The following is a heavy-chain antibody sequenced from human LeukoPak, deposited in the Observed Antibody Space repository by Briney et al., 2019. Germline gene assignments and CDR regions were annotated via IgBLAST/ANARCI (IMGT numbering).Heavy chain of an antibody. CDR1: GFTFGDYA. V-gene: IGHV3-49*04. D-gene: IGHD7-27*01. Sequence: GGSLRLSCTVSGFTFGDYAINWVRQAPGKGLEWVGFIRSKAFGETAEYAASVKGRFTISRDDSKSIAYLQMSSLKTEDTAVYYCTRDRGSSTLGDYWGQGTLVTVSS. CDR3: TRDRGSSTLGDY. J-gene: IGHJ4*02. CDR2: IRSKAFGETA.